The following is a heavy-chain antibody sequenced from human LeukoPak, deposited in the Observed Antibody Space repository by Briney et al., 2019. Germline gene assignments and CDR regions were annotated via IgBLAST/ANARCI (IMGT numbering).Heavy chain of an antibody. V-gene: IGHV1-18*01. CDR2: ISTYNGNA. CDR1: GYTFTSYG. CDR3: ARDPGKLPGDILTGYYRTSAFDI. J-gene: IGHJ3*02. D-gene: IGHD3-9*01. Sequence: ASVKVSCKASGYTFTSYGISWVRQAPGQGLEWMGWISTYNGNANYAQKLQGRVTVTTDTSTSTAYMELRSLGFDDTAVYYCARDPGKLPGDILTGYYRTSAFDIWGQGTMVTVSS.